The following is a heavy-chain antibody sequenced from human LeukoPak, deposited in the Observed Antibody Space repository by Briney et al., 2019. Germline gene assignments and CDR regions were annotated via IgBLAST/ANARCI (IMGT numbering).Heavy chain of an antibody. J-gene: IGHJ5*02. V-gene: IGHV4-34*01. CDR1: GWSFNDYY. Sequence: SETLSLTCAVYGWSFNDYYWNWIRQPPGMGLEWIGEVNARGDTNCNPSLKSRVTISVDTSKNQFSLRLTSMIAADTAVYYCARGQVPAARGYNWFDPWGQGTLVTVSS. CDR3: ARGQVPAARGYNWFDP. CDR2: VNARGDT. D-gene: IGHD2-2*01.